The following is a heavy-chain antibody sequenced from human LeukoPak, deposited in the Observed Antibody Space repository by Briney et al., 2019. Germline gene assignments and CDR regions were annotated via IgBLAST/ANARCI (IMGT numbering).Heavy chain of an antibody. Sequence: SEILSLTRTISGASMSNYYWSWIRQPPGRRPECMTYISDRGSNIYNPSLKSRVAISVDTSKNQFSLKVTSVTAADTAVYFCARHRRNYYGTGGSPFDFWGRGILVTVSS. V-gene: IGHV4-59*08. CDR1: GASMSNYY. J-gene: IGHJ4*02. CDR2: ISDRGSN. CDR3: ARHRRNYYGTGGSPFDF. D-gene: IGHD3-10*01.